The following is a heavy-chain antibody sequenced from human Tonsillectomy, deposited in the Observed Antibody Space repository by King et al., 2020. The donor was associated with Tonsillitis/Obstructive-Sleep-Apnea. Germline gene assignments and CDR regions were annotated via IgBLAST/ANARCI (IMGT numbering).Heavy chain of an antibody. Sequence: HVQLVESGGGVVQPGRSLRLSCAASGSTFSSYAMHWVRQAPGKGLEWGAGISYDGSNKYYAYSVKGRFTISRDNSKSTLYLQMNSLRVEDTAVYYCARESYGDQYFDYWGLGTLVTVSS. J-gene: IGHJ4*02. D-gene: IGHD4-17*01. CDR2: ISYDGSNK. CDR3: ARESYGDQYFDY. V-gene: IGHV3-30*01. CDR1: GSTFSSYA.